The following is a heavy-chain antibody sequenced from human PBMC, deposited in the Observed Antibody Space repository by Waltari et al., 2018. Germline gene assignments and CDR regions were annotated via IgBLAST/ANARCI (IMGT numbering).Heavy chain of an antibody. V-gene: IGHV1-69*08. Sequence: QVQLVQSGAEVKKPGSSVKVSCKASGGTFSSYAISWVRQAPGQGLEWMGRIIPIFGTANYAQKFQGRVTITADKSTSTAYMELSSLRSEDTAMYYCATGGRGTIFGVVDNYYYGMDVWGQGTTVTVSS. D-gene: IGHD3-3*01. J-gene: IGHJ6*02. CDR3: ATGGRGTIFGVVDNYYYGMDV. CDR2: IIPIFGTA. CDR1: GGTFSSYA.